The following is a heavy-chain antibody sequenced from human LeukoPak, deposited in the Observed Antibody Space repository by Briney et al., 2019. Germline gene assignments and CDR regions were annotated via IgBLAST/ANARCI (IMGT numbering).Heavy chain of an antibody. Sequence: PSETLSLTCTVSGGSISSSTYYWGWVRQPPGKGLEWIGTIYYSGSTYYNTSLKGRVTISVDTSKSQFSLKLSSVTAADTAVYYCARIPSNLWIDYWGQGTLVTVSS. CDR2: IYYSGST. J-gene: IGHJ4*02. CDR1: GGSISSSTYY. CDR3: ARIPSNLWIDY. V-gene: IGHV4-39*01. D-gene: IGHD2-2*02.